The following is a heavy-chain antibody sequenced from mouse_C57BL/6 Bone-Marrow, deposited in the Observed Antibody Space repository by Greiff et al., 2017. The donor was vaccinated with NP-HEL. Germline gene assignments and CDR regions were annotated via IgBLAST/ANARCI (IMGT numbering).Heavy chain of an antibody. CDR3: ARGLFAY. CDR1: GFTFSSYA. V-gene: IGHV5-4*01. J-gene: IGHJ3*01. Sequence: EVQLVESGGGLVKPGGSLKLSCAASGFTFSSYAMSWVRQTPEKRLEWVATISDGGSYTYYPDNVKGRFTIYRDNAKNNLYLQMSHLKSEDTAMYYCARGLFAYWGQGTLVTVSA. CDR2: ISDGGSYT.